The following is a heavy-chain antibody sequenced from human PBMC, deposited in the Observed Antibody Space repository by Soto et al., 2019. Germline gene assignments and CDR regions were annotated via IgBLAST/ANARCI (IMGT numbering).Heavy chain of an antibody. CDR1: GFTFSIYG. Sequence: GGSLRLSWAASGFTFSIYGMHWVRQAPGKGLEWVAVIWYDGSNKYYADSVKGRFTISRDNSKNTLYLQMNSLRAEDTAVYYCARDPARGDYLYYFDSWGQGTLVTVSS. J-gene: IGHJ4*02. V-gene: IGHV3-33*01. CDR3: ARDPARGDYLYYFDS. CDR2: IWYDGSNK. D-gene: IGHD4-17*01.